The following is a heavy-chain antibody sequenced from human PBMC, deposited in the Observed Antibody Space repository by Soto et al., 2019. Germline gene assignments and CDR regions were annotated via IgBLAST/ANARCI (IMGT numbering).Heavy chain of an antibody. CDR3: ARHSSAVTTYYYYYMDV. V-gene: IGHV4-39*01. J-gene: IGHJ6*03. D-gene: IGHD4-4*01. CDR1: GGSISSSSYY. CDR2: PYYSGSP. Sequence: SETLSLTCTVSGGSISSSSYYWGWIRQPPGKGLEWIGCPYYSGSPNYNPSLKSRVTISVDTSKNQFSLKLSSVTAADTAVYYCARHSSAVTTYYYYYMDVWGKGTTVTVSS.